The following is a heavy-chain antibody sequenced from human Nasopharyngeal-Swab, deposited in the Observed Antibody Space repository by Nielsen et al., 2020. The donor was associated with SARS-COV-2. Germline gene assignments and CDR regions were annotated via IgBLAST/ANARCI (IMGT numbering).Heavy chain of an antibody. CDR3: AKERARGQWLVRYYFDY. V-gene: IGHV3-23*01. J-gene: IGHJ4*02. CDR2: ISGSGGST. D-gene: IGHD6-19*01. Sequence: WIRQPPGKGLEWVSAISGSGGSTYYADSVKGRFTISRDNSKNTLYLQMNSLRAEDTAVYYCAKERARGQWLVRYYFDYWGQGTLVTVS.